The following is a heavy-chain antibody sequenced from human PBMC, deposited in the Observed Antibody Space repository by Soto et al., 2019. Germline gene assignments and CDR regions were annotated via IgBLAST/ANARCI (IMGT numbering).Heavy chain of an antibody. CDR3: ARAADYDFWSGYHWAESPPPYYHAMDV. Sequence: SETLSLTCTVSGGSISSGGYYWSWIRQPPGKGLEWIGDINHSGSTNYNPSLKSRVTLSVDTSKNQFSLRVRSVTAADTAVYYCARAADYDFWSGYHWAESPPPYYHAMDVWGQGTTVTVSS. V-gene: IGHV4-61*08. CDR1: GGSISSGGYY. CDR2: INHSGST. D-gene: IGHD3-3*01. J-gene: IGHJ6*02.